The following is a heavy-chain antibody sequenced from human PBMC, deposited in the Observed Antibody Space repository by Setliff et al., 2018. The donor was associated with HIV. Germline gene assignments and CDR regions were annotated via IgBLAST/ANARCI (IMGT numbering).Heavy chain of an antibody. J-gene: IGHJ6*02. Sequence: PSETLSLTCTVSGGSISSYYWSWIRQPPGKGLEWVGYIYYSGSTNYNPSLKSRVTISVDTSKNQFSLKLSSVTAADTAVYYCARDGSYYDSSAYLGGRYYYYGMDVWGQGTTVTVSS. CDR1: GGSISSYY. V-gene: IGHV4-59*12. D-gene: IGHD3-22*01. CDR2: IYYSGST. CDR3: ARDGSYYDSSAYLGGRYYYYGMDV.